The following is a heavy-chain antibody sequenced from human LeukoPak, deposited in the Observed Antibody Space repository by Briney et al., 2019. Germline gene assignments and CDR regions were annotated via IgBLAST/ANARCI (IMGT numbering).Heavy chain of an antibody. Sequence: ASVKVSCTASRYIFTTYDINSVRQATGQGLEWMGWMNPNSGNTGYAQNFQGRVTMTRNTSIRTAYMELSSLRSEDTAVYYCARSIAASGGYYGMDVWGQGTTVTVSS. CDR3: ARSIAASGGYYGMDV. V-gene: IGHV1-8*01. J-gene: IGHJ6*02. CDR2: MNPNSGNT. D-gene: IGHD6-6*01. CDR1: RYIFTTYD.